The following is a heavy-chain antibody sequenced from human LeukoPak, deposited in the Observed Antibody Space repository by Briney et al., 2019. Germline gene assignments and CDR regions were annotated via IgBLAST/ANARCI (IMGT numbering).Heavy chain of an antibody. V-gene: IGHV3-15*01. D-gene: IGHD2-21*01. CDR2: IKSKTDGGTT. CDR3: TTVGVVVIAGYYYYYTDV. J-gene: IGHJ6*03. CDR1: GFTFSNAW. Sequence: GGSLRLSCAASGFTFSNAWMSWVRQAPGKGLEWVGRIKSKTDGGTTDYAAPVKGRFTISRDDSKNTLYLQMNSLKTEDTAVYYCTTVGVVVIAGYYYYYTDVWGKGTTVTVSS.